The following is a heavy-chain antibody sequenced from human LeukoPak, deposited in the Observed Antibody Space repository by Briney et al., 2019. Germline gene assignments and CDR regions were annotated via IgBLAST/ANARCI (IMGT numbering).Heavy chain of an antibody. CDR2: ISSSGSTK. CDR1: RFIFSNYE. CDR3: ARPGRGYSGDEGY. V-gene: IGHV3-48*03. J-gene: IGHJ4*02. D-gene: IGHD5-12*01. Sequence: GGSLRLSCAASRFIFSNYEMNWVRQAPGKGLEWVSYISSSGSTKYYADSVKGLFTISRDNAKNSLYLQMNSLRAEDTAVYYCARPGRGYSGDEGYWGQGTLVTVSS.